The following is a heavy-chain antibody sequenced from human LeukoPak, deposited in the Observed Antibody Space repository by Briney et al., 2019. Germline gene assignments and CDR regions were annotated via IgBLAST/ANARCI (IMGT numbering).Heavy chain of an antibody. V-gene: IGHV3-23*01. Sequence: SGGSLRLSCAGSGFTFSSYAMSWVRQAPGKGLEWVSAISDTGATTYDADSVKGRFTISRDNSKNTLYLQMNSLRAEDTAVYYCAKVRKLGSGYYFDYWGQGTLVTVSS. D-gene: IGHD1-26*01. CDR1: GFTFSSYA. CDR3: AKVRKLGSGYYFDY. CDR2: ISDTGATT. J-gene: IGHJ4*02.